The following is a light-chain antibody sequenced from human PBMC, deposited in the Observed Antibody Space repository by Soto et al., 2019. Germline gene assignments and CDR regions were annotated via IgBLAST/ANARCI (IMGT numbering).Light chain of an antibody. V-gene: IGLV2-14*01. CDR2: DVT. J-gene: IGLJ1*01. CDR1: SRDVGAYNY. CDR3: SSYSNITPYV. Sequence: QSVLTQPASVSGSPGQSITISCTGTSRDVGAYNYVSWYQQHPGKAPKLMVYDVTNRPSGVSDRFSGSKSGNTASLTISGLQAEDEADYFCSSYSNITPYVFGTGTKVTVL.